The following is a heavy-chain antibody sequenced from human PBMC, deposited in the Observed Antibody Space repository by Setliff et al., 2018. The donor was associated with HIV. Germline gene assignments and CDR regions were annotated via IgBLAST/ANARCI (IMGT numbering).Heavy chain of an antibody. V-gene: IGHV3-21*01. CDR1: GFTFSSYS. CDR3: AKPPHPVVTSDYWYFDL. D-gene: IGHD2-15*01. J-gene: IGHJ2*01. Sequence: CAASGFTFSSYSMNWVRQAPGKGLEWVSSISSSGRYIYYADSVKGRFTISRDNAKNSLYLRMNSLRAEDTAVYYCAKPPHPVVTSDYWYFDLWGRGTLVTVS. CDR2: ISSSGRYI.